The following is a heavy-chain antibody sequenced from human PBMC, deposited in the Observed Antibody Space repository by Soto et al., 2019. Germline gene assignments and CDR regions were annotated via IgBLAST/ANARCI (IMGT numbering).Heavy chain of an antibody. CDR1: GGSISSYY. CDR3: ARDLGGYELNY. CDR2: IYYSGST. V-gene: IGHV4-59*01. Sequence: SETLSLTCTVSGGSISSYYWSWIRQPPGKGLEWIGYIYYSGSTNYNPSLKSRVTISVDTSKNQFSLKLSSVTAADTAVYYCARDLGGYELNYWGQRTLVTVSS. D-gene: IGHD5-12*01. J-gene: IGHJ4*02.